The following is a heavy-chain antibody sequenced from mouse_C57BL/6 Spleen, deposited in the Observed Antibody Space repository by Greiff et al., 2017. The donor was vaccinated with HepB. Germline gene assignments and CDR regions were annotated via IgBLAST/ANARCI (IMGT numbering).Heavy chain of an antibody. CDR1: GYTFTDYY. J-gene: IGHJ2*01. Sequence: QVQLQQSGAELVRPGASVKLSCKASGYTFTDYYINWVKQRPGQGLEWIARIYPGSGNTYYNEKVKGKATLTAEKSSSTAYMQLSSLTSEDSAVYFCARELRLGLYCFDYWGQGTTLTVSS. D-gene: IGHD3-2*02. CDR2: IYPGSGNT. V-gene: IGHV1-76*01. CDR3: ARELRLGLYCFDY.